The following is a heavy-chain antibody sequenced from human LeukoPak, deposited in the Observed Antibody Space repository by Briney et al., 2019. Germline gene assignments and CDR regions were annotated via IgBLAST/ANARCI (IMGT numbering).Heavy chain of an antibody. CDR3: AREVGYSSGWLRGG. CDR1: GFTFSSYW. Sequence: GGSLRLSCAASGFTFSSYWMSWVRQAPGKGLEWVANIKQDGSEKYYVDSVKGRSTISRDNAKNSLYLQMNSLRAEDTAVYYCAREVGYSSGWLRGGWGQGTLVTVSS. V-gene: IGHV3-7*01. CDR2: IKQDGSEK. D-gene: IGHD6-19*01. J-gene: IGHJ4*02.